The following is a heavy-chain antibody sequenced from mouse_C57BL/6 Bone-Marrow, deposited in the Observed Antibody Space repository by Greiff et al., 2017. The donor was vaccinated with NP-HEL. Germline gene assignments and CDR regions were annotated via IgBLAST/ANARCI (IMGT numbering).Heavy chain of an antibody. V-gene: IGHV1-7*01. Sequence: VQLQQSGAELAKPGASVKLSCKASGYTFNSSWMHWVKQRPGQGLEWIGYINPSSGYTKYNQKFKDKATLTADKSSSTAYMQLSSLTYEDSAVYYCASPPPNYYGILFAYWGQGTLVTVSA. CDR1: GYTFNSSW. CDR2: INPSSGYT. J-gene: IGHJ3*01. D-gene: IGHD2-1*01. CDR3: ASPPPNYYGILFAY.